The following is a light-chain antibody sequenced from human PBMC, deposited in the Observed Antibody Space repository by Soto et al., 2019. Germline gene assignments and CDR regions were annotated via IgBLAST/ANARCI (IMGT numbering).Light chain of an antibody. Sequence: QSVLTQPASVSGSPGQSITVSCSGTSGDVGVYNYVSWYQHHPGKAPKLMIYDVSNRPSGVSNRFSGSKSGNTASLTISGLQTEDEADYYCSSYTSSSTYVFGTGTKVTVL. V-gene: IGLV2-14*03. J-gene: IGLJ1*01. CDR2: DVS. CDR1: SGDVGVYNY. CDR3: SSYTSSSTYV.